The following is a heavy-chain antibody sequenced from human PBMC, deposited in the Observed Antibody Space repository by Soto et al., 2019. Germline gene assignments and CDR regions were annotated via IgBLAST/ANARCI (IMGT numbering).Heavy chain of an antibody. CDR2: IIPIFGTA. CDR1: GCTFSSYA. D-gene: IGHD1-26*01. J-gene: IGHJ4*02. Sequence: SVKVSCKASGCTFSSYAISWVRQAPGQGLEWMGGIIPIFGTANYAQKFQGRVTITADESTSTAYMELSSLRSEDTAVYYCARGVVGATTNAGDYWGQGNVVTVPQ. CDR3: ARGVVGATTNAGDY. V-gene: IGHV1-69*13.